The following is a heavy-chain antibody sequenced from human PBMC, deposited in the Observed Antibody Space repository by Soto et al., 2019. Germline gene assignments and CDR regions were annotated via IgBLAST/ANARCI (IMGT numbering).Heavy chain of an antibody. CDR1: GFTFSSYG. Sequence: QAKLVESGGGVVEPGRSLRLSCAASGFTFSSYGMHWVRQAPGTGLEWVAVISYDGGLQHYADSVKGRFTISRDNSKKMVLLQMTSLRAEDTAVYYCVSDRGYGHASVPYSWGQGTLVSVSS. V-gene: IGHV3-30*03. CDR3: VSDRGYGHASVPYS. D-gene: IGHD5-18*01. CDR2: ISYDGGLQ. J-gene: IGHJ4*02.